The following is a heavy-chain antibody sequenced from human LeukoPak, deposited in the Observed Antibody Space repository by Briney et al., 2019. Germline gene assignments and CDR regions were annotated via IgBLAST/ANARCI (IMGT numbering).Heavy chain of an antibody. V-gene: IGHV3-48*01. CDR3: ARYDYGDYDDYFYYMDV. Sequence: GGSLRLSCAASGFIFRSYSMNWVRQAPGKGLEWVAFITSSSDTISYADSVKGRFTISRDNAKNSLYLQMDGLRAEDTAVYYCARYDYGDYDDYFYYMDVWGKGTAVSVSS. D-gene: IGHD4-17*01. CDR2: ITSSSDTI. J-gene: IGHJ6*03. CDR1: GFIFRSYS.